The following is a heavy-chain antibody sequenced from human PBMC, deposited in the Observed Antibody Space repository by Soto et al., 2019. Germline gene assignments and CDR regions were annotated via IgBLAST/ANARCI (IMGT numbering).Heavy chain of an antibody. J-gene: IGHJ4*02. CDR2: IVPIVGTT. CDR3: VRVVAIPGYPDH. V-gene: IGHV1-69*12. Sequence: QVQLVQSGAEVRQPASSVKVSCKTSGGTFSSYAISWVRQAPGQGLEWMGGIVPIVGTTTSAQKFQGRVTITADEATSTAYMQLSRLRSDDTAVYYCVRVVAIPGYPDHWGQGTLVTVSS. D-gene: IGHD5-12*01. CDR1: GGTFSSYA.